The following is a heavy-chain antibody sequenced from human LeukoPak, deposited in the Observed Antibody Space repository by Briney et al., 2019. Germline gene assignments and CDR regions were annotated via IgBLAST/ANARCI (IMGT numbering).Heavy chain of an antibody. Sequence: ASVKVSRKASGYTFTSYGISWVRQAPGQGLEWMGWISAYNGNTNYAQKLQGRVTMTTDTSTSTAYMELRSLRSDDTAVYYCARVDRNDYYYYYMDVWGKGTTVTVSS. CDR2: ISAYNGNT. CDR3: ARVDRNDYYYYYMDV. J-gene: IGHJ6*03. CDR1: GYTFTSYG. D-gene: IGHD2-2*03. V-gene: IGHV1-18*01.